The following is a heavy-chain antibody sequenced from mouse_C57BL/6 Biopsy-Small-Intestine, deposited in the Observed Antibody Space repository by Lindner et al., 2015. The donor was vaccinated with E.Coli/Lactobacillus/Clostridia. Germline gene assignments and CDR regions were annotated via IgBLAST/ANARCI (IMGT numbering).Heavy chain of an antibody. CDR2: INPSSGST. V-gene: IGHV1-64*01. CDR3: ARATIHFDY. D-gene: IGHD6-1*01. Sequence: SVKVSCKASGYSFSTYFIHWVRQAPGQGLEWVGMINPSSGSTTYAQKFQGRVTMTRDTSTSTVYMELNSLTSEDTAVYYCARATIHFDYWGQGAQITVSS. CDR1: GYSFSTYF. J-gene: IGHJ2*01.